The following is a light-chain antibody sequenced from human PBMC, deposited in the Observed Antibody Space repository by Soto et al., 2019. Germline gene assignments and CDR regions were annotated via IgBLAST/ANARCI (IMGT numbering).Light chain of an antibody. V-gene: IGKV1-16*01. Sequence: DLQLTQSPSSLSASLGDRVTITWRAGQGIISYLNWYQQKPGQAPRLLIYGSSSSLSGVPQRLSGSGSGTDLTLTISRLQPDDFATYYCQNYNSYSEACGQGTKVDIK. CDR1: QGIISY. J-gene: IGKJ1*01. CDR2: GSS. CDR3: QNYNSYSEA.